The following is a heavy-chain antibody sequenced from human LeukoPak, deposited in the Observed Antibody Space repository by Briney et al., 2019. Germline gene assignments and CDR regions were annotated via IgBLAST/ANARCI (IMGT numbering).Heavy chain of an antibody. CDR3: ARSEGIAARFRY. V-gene: IGHV4-34*01. D-gene: IGHD6-6*01. CDR2: ISHSGST. J-gene: IGHJ4*02. CDR1: GGSFSGYY. Sequence: SETLSLTCAVYGGSFSGYYWSWIRQPPGKGLEWIGEISHSGSTNYNPSLKSRVTISVDTSKNQFSLKLSSVTAADTAVYYCARSEGIAARFRYWGQGTLVTISS.